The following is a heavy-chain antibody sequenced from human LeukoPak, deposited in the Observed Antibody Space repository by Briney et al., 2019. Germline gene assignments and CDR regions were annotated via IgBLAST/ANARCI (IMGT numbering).Heavy chain of an antibody. CDR1: GGSFSGYY. CDR2: INHSGST. CDR3: ARGYDSSAYYPFNY. Sequence: SETLSLTCAVYGGSFSGYYWSWIRQPPGKGLEWIGEINHSGSTNYNPSLKSRVTISVDTSKNQFSLMLSSVTAADTAVYYCARGYDSSAYYPFNYWGQGTLVTVSS. V-gene: IGHV4-34*01. J-gene: IGHJ4*02. D-gene: IGHD3-22*01.